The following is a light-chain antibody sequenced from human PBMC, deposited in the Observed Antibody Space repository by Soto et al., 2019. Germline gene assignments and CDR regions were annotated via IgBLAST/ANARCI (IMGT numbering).Light chain of an antibody. CDR1: QSVSSS. V-gene: IGKV3-11*01. CDR3: QHRSNWPLYI. CDR2: DAS. J-gene: IGKJ2*01. Sequence: EIVLTQSPATLSLSPGERATLSCRASQSVSSSLAWYQQKPGQAPRLLIYDASNRATGIPVRFSGSGSGTDFTLTISSLEPEDFAVYYCQHRSNWPLYILGQGTYLEIK.